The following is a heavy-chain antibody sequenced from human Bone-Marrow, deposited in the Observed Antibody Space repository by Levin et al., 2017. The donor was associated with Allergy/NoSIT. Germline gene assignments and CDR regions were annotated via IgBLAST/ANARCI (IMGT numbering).Heavy chain of an antibody. J-gene: IGHJ6*02. D-gene: IGHD2-2*01. CDR3: ARVELGVVVPAATQPRLDDDGMDG. Sequence: ASVKVSCKASGGTFSSYAISWVRQAPGQGLEWMGGIIPIFGTANYAQKFQGRVTITADESTSTAYMELSSLRSEDTAVYYCARVELGVVVPAATQPRLDDDGMDGWGQGTTVTVSS. V-gene: IGHV1-69*13. CDR1: GGTFSSYA. CDR2: IIPIFGTA.